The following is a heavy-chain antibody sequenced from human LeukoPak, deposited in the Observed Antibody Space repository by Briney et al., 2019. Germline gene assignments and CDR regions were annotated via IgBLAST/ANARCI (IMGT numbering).Heavy chain of an antibody. Sequence: ASVKVSCKASGYTFTSYDINWVRQATGQGLEWMGWMNPNSGNTGSAQKFQGRVTMTRNTSISTAYMELSSLRSEDTAVYYCARGTYYYGSGKFDPWGQGTLVTVSS. CDR3: ARGTYYYGSGKFDP. CDR1: GYTFTSYD. CDR2: MNPNSGNT. V-gene: IGHV1-8*01. D-gene: IGHD3-10*01. J-gene: IGHJ5*02.